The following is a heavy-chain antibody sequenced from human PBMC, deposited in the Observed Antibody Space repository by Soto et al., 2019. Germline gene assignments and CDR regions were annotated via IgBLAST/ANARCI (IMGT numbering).Heavy chain of an antibody. J-gene: IGHJ4*02. Sequence: PGGSLRLSCAASGFTVSKNYMNWVRQAPGKGLEWVSVIYSGGSTYYADSVRCRFTISRDNSKNTVYLQMNSLRVEDTAVYYCARDPDGYSTFDYWGQGTLVTVSS. D-gene: IGHD4-4*01. V-gene: IGHV3-53*01. CDR2: IYSGGST. CDR1: GFTVSKNY. CDR3: ARDPDGYSTFDY.